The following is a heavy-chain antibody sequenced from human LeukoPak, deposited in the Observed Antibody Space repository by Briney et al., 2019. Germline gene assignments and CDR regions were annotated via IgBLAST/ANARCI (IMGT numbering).Heavy chain of an antibody. CDR2: INYSGST. V-gene: IGHV4-59*08. CDR3: ARGYSTGWYGGFDF. Sequence: PSETLSLTCTVSGGSISSYYWSWIRQPPGKGLEWIGFINYSGSTTYNPSLKSRVTISVDTSRNQFSLKLSSVTAADRAVYCCARGYSTGWYGGFDFWGQGTLVTVSS. CDR1: GGSISSYY. J-gene: IGHJ4*02. D-gene: IGHD6-19*01.